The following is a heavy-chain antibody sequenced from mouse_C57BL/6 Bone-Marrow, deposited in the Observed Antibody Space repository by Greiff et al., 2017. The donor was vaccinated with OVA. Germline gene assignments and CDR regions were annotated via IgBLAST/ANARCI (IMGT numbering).Heavy chain of an antibody. CDR3: TTAY. J-gene: IGHJ3*01. V-gene: IGHV14-4*01. CDR2: IDPENGDT. Sequence: EVKLMESGAELVRPGASVKLSCTASGFNIKDDYMHWVKQRPEQGLEWIGWIDPENGDTEYASKVKGKATITADTSSNTAYLQLSSLTSEDAAVYYCTTAYGGQGTLVTVSA. CDR1: GFNIKDDY.